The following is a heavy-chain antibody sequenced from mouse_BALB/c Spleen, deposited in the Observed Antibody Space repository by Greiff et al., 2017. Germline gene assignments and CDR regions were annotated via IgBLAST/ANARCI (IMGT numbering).Heavy chain of an antibody. J-gene: IGHJ4*01. Sequence: EVKLVESGGGLVQPGGSLKLSCAASGFTFSSYTMSWVRQTPEKRLEWVAYISNGGGSTYYPDTVKGRFTISRDNAKNTLYLQMSSLKSEDTAMYYCARHLGNYYAMDCWGQGTSVTVSS. CDR2: ISNGGGST. D-gene: IGHD4-1*01. CDR1: GFTFSSYT. CDR3: ARHLGNYYAMDC. V-gene: IGHV5-12-2*01.